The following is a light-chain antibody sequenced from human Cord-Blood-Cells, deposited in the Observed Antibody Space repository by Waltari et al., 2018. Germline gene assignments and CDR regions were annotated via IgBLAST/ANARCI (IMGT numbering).Light chain of an antibody. CDR3: AAWDDSLSGRV. CDR1: SSNIGSNY. V-gene: IGLV1-47*01. Sequence: QSVLTQPPSASGTPGQRVTISCSGSSSNIGSNYVYWYQQLPGTAPKLLIDRNNQRPSGVPARCSGSKSGTSASLAISGLRSEDEADYYCAAWDDSLSGRVFGGGTKLTVL. J-gene: IGLJ3*02. CDR2: RNN.